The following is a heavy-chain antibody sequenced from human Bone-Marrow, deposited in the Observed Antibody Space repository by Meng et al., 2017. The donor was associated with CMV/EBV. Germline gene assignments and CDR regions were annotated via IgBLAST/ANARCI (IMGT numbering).Heavy chain of an antibody. Sequence: ASGYTFTSYAMHWVRQAPGQRLEWMGWINTGNGNTKYSQKFQGRVTITRDTSASTAYMELSSLRSEDTAVYYCARAPGYYIRANWFDPWGQGTLVTSPQ. CDR2: INTGNGNT. D-gene: IGHD3-10*01. J-gene: IGHJ5*02. CDR3: ARAPGYYIRANWFDP. CDR1: GYTFTSYA. V-gene: IGHV1-3*04.